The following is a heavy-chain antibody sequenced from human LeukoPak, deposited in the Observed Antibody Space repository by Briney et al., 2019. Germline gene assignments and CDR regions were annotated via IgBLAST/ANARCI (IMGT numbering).Heavy chain of an antibody. D-gene: IGHD3-9*01. CDR2: ISSDGSNK. J-gene: IGHJ4*02. V-gene: IGHV3-30*18. Sequence: GRSLTLSCATSGFIFGSHGMHWVRQAPGKGLEWVAVISSDGSNKYYADSVKGRFTVSRDNSKNTLSLQMNSLGPEDTAVYYCAKEKFDWGTMYYFDYWGQGTLVTVSS. CDR3: AKEKFDWGTMYYFDY. CDR1: GFIFGSHG.